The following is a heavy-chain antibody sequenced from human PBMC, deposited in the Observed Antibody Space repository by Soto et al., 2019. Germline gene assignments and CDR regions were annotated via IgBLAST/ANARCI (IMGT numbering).Heavy chain of an antibody. CDR2: ISTSGFTT. Sequence: DVQLLESGAGLVQPGGSLRLSCAASGFTFSNYTMAWVRQAPGRGLEWVSIISTSGFTTFYADSVKGRFTIYRDNSKDTVFLQMNSLRAEDTAVYYCAKGSGYCLAGTCYRYFDYWGQGNLVTVSS. CDR3: AKGSGYCLAGTCYRYFDY. J-gene: IGHJ4*02. D-gene: IGHD2-15*01. CDR1: GFTFSNYT. V-gene: IGHV3-23*01.